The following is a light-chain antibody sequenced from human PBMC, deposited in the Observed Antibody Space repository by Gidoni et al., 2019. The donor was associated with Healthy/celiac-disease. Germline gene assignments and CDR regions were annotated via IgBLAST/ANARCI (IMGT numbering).Light chain of an antibody. CDR2: KAS. CDR1: QSISGW. V-gene: IGKV1-5*03. Sequence: DIQMTQSPSTLSASVGDRVTITCRASQSISGWFAWYQQKPGKAPKLLIYKASSLESGVPSRFSGSGSGTEFTLTISSLQPDDFATYYCQQYSSYSRTFXXXTKVEIK. CDR3: QQYSSYSRT. J-gene: IGKJ1*01.